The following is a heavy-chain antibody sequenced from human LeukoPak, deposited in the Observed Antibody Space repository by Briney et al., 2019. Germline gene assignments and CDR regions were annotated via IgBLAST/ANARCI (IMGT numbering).Heavy chain of an antibody. V-gene: IGHV3-23*01. D-gene: IGHD3-16*02. CDR2: ISGSGANT. J-gene: IGHJ4*02. CDR1: GFTFSTYT. CDR3: AKERAGYTNPYFFDR. Sequence: GGNLRLSCAASGFTFSTYTMSWVRQAPGKGLEWVSTISGSGANTYYADSVRGRVTISRDNSKDTLYLHMNSLRGEDTAVYYCAKERAGYTNPYFFDRWGQETLVTVSP.